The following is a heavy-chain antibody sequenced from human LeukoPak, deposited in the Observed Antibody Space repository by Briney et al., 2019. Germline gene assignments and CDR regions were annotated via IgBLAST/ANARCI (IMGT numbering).Heavy chain of an antibody. V-gene: IGHV3-33*01. CDR1: GFTFXXXX. CDR3: ASSDYHLAFQH. J-gene: IGHJ1*01. CDR2: XXYDGSXX. Sequence: GGSLRLSXXXXGFTFXXXXXXXXXXAPGXXXXXVXVXXYDGSXXSXXXXVXXXXXXXRDNSKNTLYLQMNSLRAEDTAVYYCASSDYHLAFQHWGQGTLVTVSS. D-gene: IGHD5-12*01.